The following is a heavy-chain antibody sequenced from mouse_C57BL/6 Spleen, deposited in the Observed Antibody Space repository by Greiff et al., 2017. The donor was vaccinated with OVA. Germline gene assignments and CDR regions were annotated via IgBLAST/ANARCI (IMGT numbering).Heavy chain of an antibody. V-gene: IGHV1-50*01. CDR2: IDPSDSYT. D-gene: IGHD1-1*01. J-gene: IGHJ2*01. CDR1: GYTFTSYW. Sequence: QVQLQQPGAELVKPGASVKLSCKASGYTFTSYWMQWVKQRPGQGLEWIGEIDPSDSYTTYNQQFKGKATLTVDTSSSKAYMQLSSLTSEDSAVYYCARETTVVATGDYWGQGTTLTVSS. CDR3: ARETTVVATGDY.